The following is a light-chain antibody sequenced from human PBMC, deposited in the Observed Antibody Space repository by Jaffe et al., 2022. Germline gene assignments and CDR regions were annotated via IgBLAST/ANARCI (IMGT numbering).Light chain of an antibody. V-gene: IGKV1-5*03. CDR2: KAS. Sequence: DIQMTQSPSTLSASIGDRVTITCRASQSISYWLAWYQQKPGKAPKLLIHKASNLESGVPSRFSGSGSGTEFTLTISSLQPDDFATYYCQQYITYSTFGPGTKVDIK. CDR3: QQYITYST. CDR1: QSISYW. J-gene: IGKJ3*01.